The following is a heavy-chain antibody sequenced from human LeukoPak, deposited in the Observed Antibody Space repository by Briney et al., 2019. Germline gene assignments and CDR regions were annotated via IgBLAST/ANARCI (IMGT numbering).Heavy chain of an antibody. CDR2: ISGSGGST. Sequence: PGGSLSLSCAASGFIFSSYAMSWVRQAPGEGLECVSAISGSGGSTYYADSVKCQFTIHRDNSKNTLYLQMNSLRPEDTAVYYCAKDVEFGGFLTISSWYDYWGQGTLVTVSS. CDR3: AKDVEFGGFLTISSWYDY. CDR1: GFIFSSYA. J-gene: IGHJ4*02. D-gene: IGHD6-13*01. V-gene: IGHV3-23*01.